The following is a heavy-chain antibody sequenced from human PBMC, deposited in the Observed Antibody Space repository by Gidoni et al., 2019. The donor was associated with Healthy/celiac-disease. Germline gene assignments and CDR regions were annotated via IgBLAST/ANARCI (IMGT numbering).Heavy chain of an antibody. Sequence: QLQLLESGPGLVKPSETLSLTCTVSGGSISTSTYYWGWIRKPPGEELVWIGTIFYSGTTYYNPSLKSRVIISVDTSKNQFSLKLSSVTAADTAVYYCARERNWYFDLWGRDILVTVSS. CDR1: GGSISTSTYY. CDR2: IFYSGTT. V-gene: IGHV4-39*02. J-gene: IGHJ2*01. CDR3: ARERNWYFDL.